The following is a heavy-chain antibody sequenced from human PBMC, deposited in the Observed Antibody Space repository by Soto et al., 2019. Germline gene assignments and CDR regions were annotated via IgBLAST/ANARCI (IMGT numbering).Heavy chain of an antibody. Sequence: QVQLQESGPGLVKPSETLSLSCTVSGGSISSYYWSWFRQSPGKRMEWIGYVHHSWGSSYNPSLQSRVAISLHTSKSQFSLKVTSVTSTDTGVYYCARQGFGPLHGLVDVWGQGTTVTVSS. CDR3: ARQGFGPLHGLVDV. CDR2: VHHSWGS. V-gene: IGHV4-59*08. CDR1: GGSISSYY. D-gene: IGHD3-10*01. J-gene: IGHJ6*02.